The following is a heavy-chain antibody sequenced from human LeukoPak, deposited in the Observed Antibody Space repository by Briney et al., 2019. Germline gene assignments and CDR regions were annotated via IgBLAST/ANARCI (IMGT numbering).Heavy chain of an antibody. CDR1: GFTFSSYG. J-gene: IGHJ4*02. CDR3: AKGTLIYYDSSGDYFDY. Sequence: PGGCLRLSCAASGFTFSSYGMHWVRQAPGKWLEWVAFISYDGSNKYYADSVKGRFTISRDNSKNTLYLQMNSLRAEDTAVYYCAKGTLIYYDSSGDYFDYWGQGTLVTVSS. CDR2: ISYDGSNK. V-gene: IGHV3-30*18. D-gene: IGHD3-22*01.